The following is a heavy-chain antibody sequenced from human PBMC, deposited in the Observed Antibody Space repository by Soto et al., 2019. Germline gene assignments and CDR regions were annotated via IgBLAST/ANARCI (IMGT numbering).Heavy chain of an antibody. CDR3: ARAQWPHTFDY. CDR2: INGDGSST. CDR1: GFTFSNYW. V-gene: IGHV3-74*01. Sequence: EVQLVESGGGLVQPGGSLRLSCAASGFTFSNYWMHWVRLAPGKGLDWVSRINGDGSSTSYADSVKGRFTISRDSSTNPLNLQMNSLRVEDTAVYYCARAQWPHTFDYWGQGTLVTVSS. J-gene: IGHJ4*02. D-gene: IGHD6-19*01.